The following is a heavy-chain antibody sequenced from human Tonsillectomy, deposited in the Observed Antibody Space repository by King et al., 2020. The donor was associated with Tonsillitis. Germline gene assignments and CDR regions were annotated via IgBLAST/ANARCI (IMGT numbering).Heavy chain of an antibody. CDR3: AKDWGGYSSGWDGHGY. D-gene: IGHD6-19*01. V-gene: IGHV3-30*18. J-gene: IGHJ4*02. CDR1: GFTFSSYG. Sequence: QLVQSGGGVVQPGRSLRLSCAASGFTFSSYGMHWVRQAPGKGLEWVAVISYDGSNKYYADSVKGRFTISRDNSKNTLYLQMNSLRAEDTAVYYCAKDWGGYSSGWDGHGYWGQGTLVTVSP. CDR2: ISYDGSNK.